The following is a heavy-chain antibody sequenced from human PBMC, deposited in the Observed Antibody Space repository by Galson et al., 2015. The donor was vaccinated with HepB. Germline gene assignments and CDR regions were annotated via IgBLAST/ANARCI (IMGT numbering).Heavy chain of an antibody. CDR3: ARDIDTQWLLLPGDAFDI. CDR2: ISGSSSYI. Sequence: SLRLSCAASGFTFSSYTMNWVRQAPGKGLEWVSSISGSSSYIYYADSVKGRFTISRDNANNSLYLQMNSLRAEDTAVYYCARDIDTQWLLLPGDAFDIWGQGTMVTVSS. V-gene: IGHV3-21*01. CDR1: GFTFSSYT. D-gene: IGHD3-22*01. J-gene: IGHJ3*02.